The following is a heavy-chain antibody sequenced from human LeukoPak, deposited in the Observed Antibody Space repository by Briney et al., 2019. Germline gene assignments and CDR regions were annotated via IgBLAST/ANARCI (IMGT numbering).Heavy chain of an antibody. CDR2: TSHDESNK. J-gene: IGHJ4*02. V-gene: IGHV3-30*15. D-gene: IGHD1-26*01. Sequence: GESLRLSCVASGISLRSYSVHWVRQAPGKGLEWVALTSHDESNKKYADSVRGRCTISRDNSRDTVYLRLSNLRDEDTAVYYCAKVDEGGAYRTDFWGPGTRVTVSS. CDR1: GISLRSYS. CDR3: AKVDEGGAYRTDF.